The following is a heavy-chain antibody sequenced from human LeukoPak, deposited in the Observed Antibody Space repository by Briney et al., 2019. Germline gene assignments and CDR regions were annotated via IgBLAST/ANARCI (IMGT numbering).Heavy chain of an antibody. Sequence: GGSLRLSCAASGFTFSSYSMNWVRQAPGKGLEWISYISSSSDTIYYAGSVKGRFTISRDNAKNSLFLQMSSLRSEDTAVYYCARTALRGNYDSSGYYYGNIDYWGQGTLVTVSS. CDR2: ISSSSDTI. CDR1: GFTFSSYS. D-gene: IGHD3-22*01. CDR3: ARTALRGNYDSSGYYYGNIDY. J-gene: IGHJ4*02. V-gene: IGHV3-48*01.